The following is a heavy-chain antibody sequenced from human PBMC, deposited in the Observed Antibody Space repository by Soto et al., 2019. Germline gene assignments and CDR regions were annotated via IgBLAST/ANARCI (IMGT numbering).Heavy chain of an antibody. CDR2: IYYSGST. D-gene: IGHD2-2*01. CDR3: ARHYGVVPAAKGKARASVFEYFQH. CDR1: GGSISSSSYY. V-gene: IGHV4-39*01. Sequence: QLQLQESGPGLVKPSETLSLTCTVSGGSISSSSYYWGWIRQPPGKGLEWIGSIYYSGSTYYNPSLKSRGTISVDTSKDQFSLKLSSVTAADTAVYYCARHYGVVPAAKGKARASVFEYFQHWGQGTLVTVSS. J-gene: IGHJ1*01.